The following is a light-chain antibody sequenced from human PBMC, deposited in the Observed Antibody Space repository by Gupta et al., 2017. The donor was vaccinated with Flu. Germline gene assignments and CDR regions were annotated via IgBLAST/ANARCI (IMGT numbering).Light chain of an antibody. CDR1: QSINNY. CDR2: DAS. V-gene: IGKV3-11*01. Sequence: EIVLTQSPATLSLSPADRAILSCRPRQSINNYLAWYQQKPGQPPRLLMFDASKRAAGIPDRFSGSGSGTDFTLTINTLEPEDFAVYYCQQRSDLPMYTFGQGTKLEMK. CDR3: QQRSDLPMYT. J-gene: IGKJ2*01.